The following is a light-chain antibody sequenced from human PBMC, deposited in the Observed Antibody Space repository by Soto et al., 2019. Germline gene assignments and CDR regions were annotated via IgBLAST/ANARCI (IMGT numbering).Light chain of an antibody. CDR2: GAS. CDR1: QSVTNNY. V-gene: IGKV3-20*01. Sequence: EIVLTQSAGTLSLSPGERATLSCGASQSVTNNYLAWYQQKPGQSPRLLISGASTRATGIPDRFSGSGSGTDFTLTISSLDHEDFAVYFCQLYGSSVTFGQGTRLEIK. CDR3: QLYGSSVT. J-gene: IGKJ5*01.